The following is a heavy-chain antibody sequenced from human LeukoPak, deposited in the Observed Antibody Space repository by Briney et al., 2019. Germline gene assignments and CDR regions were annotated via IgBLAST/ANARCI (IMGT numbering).Heavy chain of an antibody. D-gene: IGHD2-2*02. CDR3: ARIIGYCSSSSCYKVYYGMDV. CDR1: GDSISNGDYY. CDR2: IYYSGST. V-gene: IGHV4-61*08. Sequence: SQTLSLTYTVSGDSISNGDYYWSWIRQPPGTGLEWIGYIYYSGSTNYNPSLKSRVTISVDTSKNQFSLKLSSVTAADTAVYYCARIIGYCSSSSCYKVYYGMDVWGQGTTVTVSS. J-gene: IGHJ6*02.